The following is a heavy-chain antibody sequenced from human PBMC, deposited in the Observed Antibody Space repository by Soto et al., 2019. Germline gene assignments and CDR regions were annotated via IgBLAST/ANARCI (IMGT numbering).Heavy chain of an antibody. CDR2: IYSGGST. J-gene: IGHJ6*02. CDR3: ARGADSSGWEYYYYYGMDV. CDR1: GFTVSSNY. D-gene: IGHD6-19*01. Sequence: EVQLVESGGGLIQPGGSLRLSCAASGFTVSSNYMSWVRQAPGKGLEWVSVIYSGGSTYYADSVKGRFTISRDNSKNTLYLQMKSLRAEDTAVYYCARGADSSGWEYYYYYGMDVWGQGTTVTVSS. V-gene: IGHV3-53*01.